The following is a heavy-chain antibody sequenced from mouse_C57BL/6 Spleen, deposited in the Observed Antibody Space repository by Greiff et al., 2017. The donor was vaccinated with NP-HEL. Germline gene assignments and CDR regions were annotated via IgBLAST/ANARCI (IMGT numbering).Heavy chain of an antibody. CDR1: GFTFSSYG. V-gene: IGHV5-6*02. CDR3: ARHGRDYDVLDY. J-gene: IGHJ4*01. Sequence: EVRLVESGGDLVKPGGSLKLSCAASGFTFSSYGMSWVRQTPDKRLEWVATISSGGSYTYYPDSVKGRFTISRDNAKKTLYLQMSSLKSEDTAMYYCARHGRDYDVLDYWGQGTSVTVSS. CDR2: ISSGGSYT.